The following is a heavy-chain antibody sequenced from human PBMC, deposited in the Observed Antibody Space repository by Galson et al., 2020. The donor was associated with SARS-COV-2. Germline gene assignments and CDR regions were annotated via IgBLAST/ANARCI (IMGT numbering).Heavy chain of an antibody. CDR3: AKDWRVSTIGARPDYFDY. D-gene: IGHD6-6*01. CDR1: GFTFDTYA. J-gene: IGHJ4*02. V-gene: IGHV3-23*01. Sequence: GGALRLSCAASGFTFDTYAMNWVRQAPGRGLEWVSSISGNSGSTYYADSVKGRFTLSRDNSKNTLYLQMNSLRAEDTALYYCAKDWRVSTIGARPDYFDYWGQRALVTVST. CDR2: ISGNSGST.